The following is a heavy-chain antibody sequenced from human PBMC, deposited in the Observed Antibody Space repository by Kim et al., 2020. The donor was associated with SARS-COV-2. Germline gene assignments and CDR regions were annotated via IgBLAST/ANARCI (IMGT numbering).Heavy chain of an antibody. V-gene: IGHV3-7*03. Sequence: GGSLRLSCAASGFTFSSYWMSWVRQAPGKGLEWVANIKQDGSEKYYVDSVKGRFTISRDNAKNSLYLQMNSLRAEDTAVYYCARVAMGYCSSTSCYTAFDPWGQGNLVTVSS. D-gene: IGHD2-2*02. CDR1: GFTFSSYW. CDR3: ARVAMGYCSSTSCYTAFDP. CDR2: IKQDGSEK. J-gene: IGHJ5*02.